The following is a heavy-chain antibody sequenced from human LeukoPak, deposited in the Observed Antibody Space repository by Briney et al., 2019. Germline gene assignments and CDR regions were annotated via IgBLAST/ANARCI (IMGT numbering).Heavy chain of an antibody. D-gene: IGHD3-10*01. CDR3: AWGSDSGSYYDY. J-gene: IGHJ4*02. Sequence: ASVKVSCKASGYTFTSYGISWVRQAPGQGLEWMGWISAYNGNTDYAQKLQGRVTMTTDTSTSTAYMELRSLRSDDTAVYYCAWGSDSGSYYDYWGQGTLVTVSS. CDR1: GYTFTSYG. CDR2: ISAYNGNT. V-gene: IGHV1-18*01.